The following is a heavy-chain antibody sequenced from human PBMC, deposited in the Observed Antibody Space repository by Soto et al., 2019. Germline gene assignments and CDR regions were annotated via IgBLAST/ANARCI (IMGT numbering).Heavy chain of an antibody. Sequence: QVQLVQSGAEVKKPGASVKVSCKASGYTFTSYGISWVRQAPGQGLEWVGWISAYNGNTNYAQKLQGRVTMTTDTSTSTAYMELRSLRSDDTAVYYCARDLIYDILTEKVFDYWGQGTLVTVSS. D-gene: IGHD3-9*01. CDR3: ARDLIYDILTEKVFDY. V-gene: IGHV1-18*01. J-gene: IGHJ4*02. CDR2: ISAYNGNT. CDR1: GYTFTSYG.